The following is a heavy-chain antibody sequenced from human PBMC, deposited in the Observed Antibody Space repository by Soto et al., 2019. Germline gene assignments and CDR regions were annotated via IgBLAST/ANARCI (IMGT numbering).Heavy chain of an antibody. V-gene: IGHV4-39*01. CDR3: ATRQGGSYNWFDP. J-gene: IGHJ5*02. CDR1: GGSISRSSYS. D-gene: IGHD2-15*01. Sequence: SETLSLTCTVSGGSISRSSYSWAWIRQPPGKGLEWIGTLYYSGNTYYNPSLKSRVTISVDTSKNQFSLKLSSVTAADTAVYYCATRQGGSYNWFDPWGPGTLVTVSS. CDR2: LYYSGNT.